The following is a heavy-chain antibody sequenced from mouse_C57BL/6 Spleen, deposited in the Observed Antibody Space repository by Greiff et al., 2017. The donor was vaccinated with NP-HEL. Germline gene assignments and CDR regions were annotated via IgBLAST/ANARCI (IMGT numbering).Heavy chain of an antibody. V-gene: IGHV5-17*01. Sequence: EVHLVESGGGLVKPGGSLKLSCAASGFTFSDYGMHWVRQAPEKGLEWVAYISSGSSTIYYADTVKGRFTISRDNAKNTLFLQMTSLRSEDTAMYYCAREVYGNYDWYFDVWGTGTTVTVSS. D-gene: IGHD2-1*01. CDR3: AREVYGNYDWYFDV. CDR2: ISSGSSTI. CDR1: GFTFSDYG. J-gene: IGHJ1*03.